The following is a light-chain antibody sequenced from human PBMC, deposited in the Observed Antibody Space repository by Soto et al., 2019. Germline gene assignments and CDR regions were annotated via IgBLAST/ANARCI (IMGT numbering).Light chain of an antibody. CDR2: DAS. J-gene: IGKJ1*01. CDR1: QSVSCNY. Sequence: EIVLTQSPGTLSLSPGERATLSCRASQSVSCNYLAWYQQKPGQPPSLLISDASSRATGIPDRFSGSGSGTDFTLTISGLEPEDFAVYYCQHYGRSPPSWTFGQGTKVEIK. CDR3: QHYGRSPPSWT. V-gene: IGKV3-20*01.